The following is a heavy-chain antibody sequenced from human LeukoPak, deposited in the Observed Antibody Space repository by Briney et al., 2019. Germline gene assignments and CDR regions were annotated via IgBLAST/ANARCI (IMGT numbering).Heavy chain of an antibody. D-gene: IGHD5-12*01. Sequence: GWSLRLSCAASGFTFSSYSMNWVRQAPGKGLEWVSYISSSSSTIYYADSVKGRFTISRDNAKNSLYLQMNNLRAEDTAVYYCARYIVVGSSDYFDYWGQGTLVTVSP. J-gene: IGHJ4*02. CDR2: ISSSSSTI. CDR3: ARYIVVGSSDYFDY. CDR1: GFTFSSYS. V-gene: IGHV3-48*01.